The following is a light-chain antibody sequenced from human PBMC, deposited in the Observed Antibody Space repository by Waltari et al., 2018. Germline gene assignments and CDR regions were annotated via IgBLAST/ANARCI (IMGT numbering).Light chain of an antibody. J-gene: IGLJ1*01. CDR1: SSDVGRYES. CDR2: DVS. CDR3: CSYTTTDTYV. Sequence: SALPQTASVSGSPGQSITIYCPGTSSDVGRYESVSWYQQPPGKAPKLIIYDVSKRPSGFANRFSGSTSGYTASLTISGLQSEDEADYYCCSYTTTDTYVFGSGTKVTVL. V-gene: IGLV2-14*03.